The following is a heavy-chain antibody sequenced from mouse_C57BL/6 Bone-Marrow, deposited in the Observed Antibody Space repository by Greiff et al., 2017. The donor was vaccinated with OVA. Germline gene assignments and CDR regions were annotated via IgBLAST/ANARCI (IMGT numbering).Heavy chain of an antibody. CDR2: INPSSGYT. J-gene: IGHJ1*03. V-gene: IGHV1-7*01. CDR1: GYTFTSYW. Sequence: VQLQQSGAELAKPGASVKLSCKASGYTFTSYWMHWVKQRPGQGLEWIGYINPSSGYTKYNQKFKDKATLTADKSSSTAYMQLSSLTYEDSAVYDCARNRYEYDRGGWYFDVWGTGTTVTVSS. D-gene: IGHD2-4*01. CDR3: ARNRYEYDRGGWYFDV.